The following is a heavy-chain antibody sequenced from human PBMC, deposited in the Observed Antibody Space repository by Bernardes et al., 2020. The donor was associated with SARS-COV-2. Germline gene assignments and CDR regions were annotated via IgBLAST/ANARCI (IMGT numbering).Heavy chain of an antibody. Sequence: PGQGLEWLGRISAHNGHTNNAQKFQGSVTMTTDTSTRTAYMELRSLRSDDTAVYYCARDYDILTGYGAFDIWGQGTMVNVSS. CDR2: ISAHNGHT. CDR3: ARDYDILTGYGAFDI. D-gene: IGHD3-9*01. V-gene: IGHV1-18*01. J-gene: IGHJ3*02.